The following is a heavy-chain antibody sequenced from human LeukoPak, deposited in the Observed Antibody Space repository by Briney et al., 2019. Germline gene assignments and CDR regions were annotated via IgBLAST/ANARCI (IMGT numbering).Heavy chain of an antibody. CDR3: ASGIAAAGFLYFQH. CDR1: GGTFSSYA. D-gene: IGHD6-13*01. J-gene: IGHJ1*01. Sequence: RASVKVSCKASGGTFSSYAISWVRQAPGQGLEWMGGIIPIFGTANYAQKFQGRVTITADESTSTAYMELSSLRSEDTAVYYCASGIAAAGFLYFQHWGQGTLVTVSS. V-gene: IGHV1-69*01. CDR2: IIPIFGTA.